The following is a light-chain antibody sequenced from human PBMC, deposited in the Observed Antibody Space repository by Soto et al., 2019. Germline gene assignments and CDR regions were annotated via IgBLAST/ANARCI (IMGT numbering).Light chain of an antibody. CDR2: EVS. Sequence: QSVLTQPASVSESPGQSITISCTGTSSDVGGYNYVSWYQQHPGKAPKLMIYEVSNRPSGVSNRFSGSKSGNTASLTISGLQAEDEADYYCSSYTRSSTRVFGGGTQLTVL. J-gene: IGLJ2*01. V-gene: IGLV2-14*01. CDR1: SSDVGGYNY. CDR3: SSYTRSSTRV.